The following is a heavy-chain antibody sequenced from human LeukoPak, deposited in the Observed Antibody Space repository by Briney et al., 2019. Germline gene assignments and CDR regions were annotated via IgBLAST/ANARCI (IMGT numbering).Heavy chain of an antibody. CDR2: IYTSGST. Sequence: SETLSLTCAVYGGSFSGYYWSWTRQPAGKGLEWIGRIYTSGSTNYNPSLKSRITISVDTSKNQFSLKLSSVTAADTAVYYCARNSCPSGSCYDNRGYFDYWGQGTLVTVSS. CDR3: ARNSCPSGSCYDNRGYFDY. D-gene: IGHD2-15*01. J-gene: IGHJ4*02. V-gene: IGHV4-59*10. CDR1: GGSFSGYY.